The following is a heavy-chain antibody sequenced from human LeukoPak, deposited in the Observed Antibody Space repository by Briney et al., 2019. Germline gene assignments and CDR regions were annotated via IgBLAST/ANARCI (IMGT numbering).Heavy chain of an antibody. CDR1: GYTFTSYG. J-gene: IGHJ5*02. CDR3: ARDGWRGYCSSTSCYIGRWFDP. Sequence: GAAVKVSCKASGYTFTSYGISWVRQAPGQGLEWMGWISAYNGNTNYAQKLQGRVTMTTDTSTSTAYMELRSLRSDDTAVYYCARDGWRGYCSSTSCYIGRWFDPWGQGTLVTVSS. D-gene: IGHD2-2*02. V-gene: IGHV1-18*01. CDR2: ISAYNGNT.